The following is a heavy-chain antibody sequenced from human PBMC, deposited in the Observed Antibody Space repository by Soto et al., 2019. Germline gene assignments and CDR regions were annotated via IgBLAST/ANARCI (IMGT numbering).Heavy chain of an antibody. CDR3: ARVSGYYYDSSGSDRDAFDI. J-gene: IGHJ3*02. CDR1: GFTFSSYG. CDR2: IWYDGSNK. D-gene: IGHD3-22*01. Sequence: GGSLRLSCAASGFTFSSYGMHWVRQAPGKGLEWVAVIWYDGSNKYYADSVKGRFTISRDNSKNTLYLQMNSLRAEDTAVYYCARVSGYYYDSSGSDRDAFDIWGQGTMVTVSS. V-gene: IGHV3-33*01.